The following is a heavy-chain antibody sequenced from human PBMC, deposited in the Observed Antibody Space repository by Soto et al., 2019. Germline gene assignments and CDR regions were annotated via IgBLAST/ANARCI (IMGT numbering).Heavy chain of an antibody. CDR2: ISAGGDR. Sequence: LRLSCVASGFVFSDYAMSWVRQAPGKGLEWVSTISAGGDRYYADSVKGRFTVSRANSENTLYLQMNSLRATDTAMYYCANVPIWCGGSSCYTEGFDSWGQGTLVTVSS. D-gene: IGHD2-21*01. J-gene: IGHJ4*02. V-gene: IGHV3-23*01. CDR3: ANVPIWCGGSSCYTEGFDS. CDR1: GFVFSDYA.